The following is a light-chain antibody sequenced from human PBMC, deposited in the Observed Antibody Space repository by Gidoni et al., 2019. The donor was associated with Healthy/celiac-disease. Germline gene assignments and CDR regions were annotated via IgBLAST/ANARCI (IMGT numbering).Light chain of an antibody. CDR2: DAS. Sequence: EIVLTQSPATLSLSPGERATLSCRARQSVSSYLAWYQQKPGQGPRLLNYDASNRATGIPARVKGRGFGTGLNLPLQSPGPGKFAILFLQQACQSLPFGGRTKV. V-gene: IGKV3-11*01. CDR3: QQACQSLP. J-gene: IGKJ4*01. CDR1: QSVSSY.